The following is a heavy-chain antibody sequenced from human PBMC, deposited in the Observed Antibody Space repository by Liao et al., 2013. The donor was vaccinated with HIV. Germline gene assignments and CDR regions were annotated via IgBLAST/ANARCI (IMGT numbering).Heavy chain of an antibody. Sequence: QVQLQESGPGLVKPSETLSLTCSVSGGSISSYYWSWIRQPAGKGLEWMGRIHTSGSTNYNPSLKSRVTMSVDTSKNQFSLKLNSVTAADTAVYYCARTNWGSFWGALFDYWGQGTLVTVSS. D-gene: IGHD7-27*01. V-gene: IGHV4-4*07. CDR2: IHTSGST. CDR1: GGSISSYY. CDR3: ARTNWGSFWGALFDY. J-gene: IGHJ4*02.